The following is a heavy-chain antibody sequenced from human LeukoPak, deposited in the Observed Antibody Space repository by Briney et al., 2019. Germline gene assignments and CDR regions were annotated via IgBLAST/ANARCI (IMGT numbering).Heavy chain of an antibody. D-gene: IGHD6-19*01. CDR1: GFTFSSYG. CDR2: ISSSGSTI. V-gene: IGHV3-48*03. Sequence: GGSLRPSGAASGFTFSSYGTNCAGQAPGKGLEWVSYISSSGSTIYYADSVKGRFTISRDNAKNSLYLQMNSLRAEDTAVYLCSRDHRTAGDYDYWVQGTLVTVSS. J-gene: IGHJ4*02. CDR3: SRDHRTAGDYDY.